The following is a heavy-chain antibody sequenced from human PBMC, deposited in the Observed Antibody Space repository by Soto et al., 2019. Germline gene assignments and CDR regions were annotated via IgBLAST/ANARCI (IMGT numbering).Heavy chain of an antibody. J-gene: IGHJ6*03. CDR2: MNPNSGNT. CDR1: GYTFTSYD. CDR3: ARGATNGDYPYYYYYYMDV. V-gene: IGHV1-8*01. Sequence: ASVKVSCKASGYTFTSYDINWVRQATGQGLEWMGWMNPNSGNTGYAQKFQGRVTMTRNTSISTAYMELSSLRSEDTAVYYCARGATNGDYPYYYYYYMDVWGKGTTVTVSS. D-gene: IGHD4-17*01.